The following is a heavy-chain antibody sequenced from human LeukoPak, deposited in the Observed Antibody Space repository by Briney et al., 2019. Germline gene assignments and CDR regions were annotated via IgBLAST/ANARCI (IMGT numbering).Heavy chain of an antibody. CDR3: VRDRVDSSGYYYYYGLDV. J-gene: IGHJ6*02. CDR2: FYSSGST. CDR1: GTSLTTYF. Sequence: SETLSLTCTVSGTSLTTYFWSWIRQPAGKGLEWIGRFYSSGSTSYNPPLKSRLTMSVDTSKNEFSLKLRSVTAADTAVYYCVRDRVDSSGYYYYYGLDVWGQGTTVTVSS. D-gene: IGHD3-22*01. V-gene: IGHV4-4*07.